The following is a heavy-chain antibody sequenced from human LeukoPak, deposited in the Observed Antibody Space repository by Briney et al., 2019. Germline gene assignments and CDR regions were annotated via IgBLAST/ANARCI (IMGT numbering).Heavy chain of an antibody. CDR2: ISGSGGST. CDR3: AKRARYSGYDFVDHYYYYYMDV. V-gene: IGHV3-23*01. CDR1: GFTFSSYA. J-gene: IGHJ6*03. D-gene: IGHD5-12*01. Sequence: GGSLRLSCAASGFTFSSYAMSWVRQAPGKGLEWVSAISGSGGSTYYADSVKGRFTISRDNSKNTLYLQMNSLRAEDTAVYYCAKRARYSGYDFVDHYYYYYMDVWGKGTTVTVSS.